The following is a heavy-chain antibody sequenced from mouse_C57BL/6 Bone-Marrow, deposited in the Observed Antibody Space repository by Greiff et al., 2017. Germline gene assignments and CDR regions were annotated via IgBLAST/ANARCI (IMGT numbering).Heavy chain of an antibody. V-gene: IGHV5-4*01. J-gene: IGHJ4*01. CDR2: ISDGGSYT. CDR3: AREDITTVVAR. Sequence: EVQLVESGGGLVKPGGSLKLSCAASGFTFSSYAMSWVRQTPEKSLEWVATISDGGSYTYYPDNVKGRFTISRDNAKNNLYLQMSHLKSEDTAMYYCAREDITTVVARWGQGTSVTVSS. D-gene: IGHD1-1*01. CDR1: GFTFSSYA.